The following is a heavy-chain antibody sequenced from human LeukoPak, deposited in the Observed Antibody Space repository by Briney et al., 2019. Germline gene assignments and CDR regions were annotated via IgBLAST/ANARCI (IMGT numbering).Heavy chain of an antibody. J-gene: IGHJ4*02. D-gene: IGHD3-3*01. Sequence: GGSLRLSXAASGFTFSSYSMNWVRQAPGKGLEWVSYISSSSSTIYYADSVKGRFTISRDNAKNSLYLQMNSLRAEDTAVYYCARDRNTIFGVVIRSEYFDYWGPGTLVTVSS. V-gene: IGHV3-48*01. CDR3: ARDRNTIFGVVIRSEYFDY. CDR1: GFTFSSYS. CDR2: ISSSSSTI.